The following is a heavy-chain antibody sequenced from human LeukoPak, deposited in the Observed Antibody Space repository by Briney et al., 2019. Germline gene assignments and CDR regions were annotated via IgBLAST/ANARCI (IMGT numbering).Heavy chain of an antibody. CDR1: GFTFNTYG. CDR3: AHGSMYQLDY. CDR2: IIGGAGGT. J-gene: IGHJ4*02. D-gene: IGHD2-2*01. Sequence: GGSLRLSCAASGFTFNTYGMSWVRQAPGKGLEWVSGIIGGAGGTYYADSVKGRFTISRDNAKNTLYLQMNSLRAEDTAVYYCAHGSMYQLDYWGQGTLVTVSS. V-gene: IGHV3-23*01.